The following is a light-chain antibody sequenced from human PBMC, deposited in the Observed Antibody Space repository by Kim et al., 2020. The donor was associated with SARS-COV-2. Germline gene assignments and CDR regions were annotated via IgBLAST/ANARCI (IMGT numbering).Light chain of an antibody. V-gene: IGLV2-11*03. CDR3: CSHAGTFYV. Sequence: PGQSVTISCTATSSDVGDFTYVSWYQQHPGKVPKLIIYDVDKRPSGVPGRFSGSKAGNTASLSISGLQAADEADYFCCSHAGTFYVFGAGTKVTVL. CDR1: SSDVGDFTY. J-gene: IGLJ1*01. CDR2: DVD.